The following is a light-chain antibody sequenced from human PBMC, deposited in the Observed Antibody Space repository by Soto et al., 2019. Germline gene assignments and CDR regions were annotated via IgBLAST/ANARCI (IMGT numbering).Light chain of an antibody. CDR2: DVT. J-gene: IGLJ2*01. V-gene: IGLV2-14*03. Sequence: QSALTHPASVSGSPGQSITISCTGTSRDVGVYNYVSWYQQHPGKAPKLMIFDVTNRPSGVSNRFSGSKSGNTASLTISGLQSEDEADYYCSSYTISSTVVFGGGTKVTVL. CDR3: SSYTISSTVV. CDR1: SRDVGVYNY.